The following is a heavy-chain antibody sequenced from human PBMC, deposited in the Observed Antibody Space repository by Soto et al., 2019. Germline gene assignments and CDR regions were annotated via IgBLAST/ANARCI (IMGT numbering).Heavy chain of an antibody. CDR1: GYTFTGYY. CDR3: ARARGRAVNPVDY. V-gene: IGHV1-2*04. CDR2: INPNSGGT. J-gene: IGHJ4*02. Sequence: QVQLVQSGAEVKKPGASVKVSCKASGYTFTGYYMHWVRQAPGQGLEWMGWINPNSGGTNYAQKFEGWVTMPRDTSISPAYRELSTLRSDDTAVYYGARARGRAVNPVDYWGQGTLVTVSS.